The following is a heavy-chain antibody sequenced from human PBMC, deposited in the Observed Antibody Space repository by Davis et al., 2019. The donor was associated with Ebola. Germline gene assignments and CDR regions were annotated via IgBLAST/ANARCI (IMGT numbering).Heavy chain of an antibody. Sequence: GESLKISCAASGFTFSSYSMNWVRQAPGKGLERVSSISSSSSYIYYADSVKGRFTISRDNAKNSLYLQTNSLRAEDTAVYYCARASYSGYDFTGHYFDYWGQGTLVTVSS. J-gene: IGHJ4*02. CDR1: GFTFSSYS. D-gene: IGHD5-12*01. CDR2: ISSSSSYI. CDR3: ARASYSGYDFTGHYFDY. V-gene: IGHV3-21*01.